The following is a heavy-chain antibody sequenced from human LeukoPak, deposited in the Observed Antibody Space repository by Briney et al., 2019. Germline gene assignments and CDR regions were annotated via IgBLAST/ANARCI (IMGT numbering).Heavy chain of an antibody. D-gene: IGHD3-22*01. CDR3: ARDHPYYHDN. J-gene: IGHJ4*02. CDR1: GFTFGNFW. CDR2: IYSAGST. Sequence: GGSLRLSCVASGFTFGNFWMSWVRQAPGKGLEWVSVIYSAGSTYYADSVRGRFTISRDNSKNALYLQMNSLRAEDTAVYYCARDHPYYHDNWGQGTLVTVSS. V-gene: IGHV3-53*01.